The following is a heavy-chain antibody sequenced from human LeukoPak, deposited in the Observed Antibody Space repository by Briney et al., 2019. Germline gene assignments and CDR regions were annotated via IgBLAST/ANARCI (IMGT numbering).Heavy chain of an antibody. D-gene: IGHD2-15*01. J-gene: IGHJ3*02. CDR2: MYRSGST. Sequence: SETLSLTCAVSGGSISSGNWWSWVRQPPGKGLEWIGEMYRSGSTNYNPSLKNRVTISVDNSKNQFSLKLSSVTAADTAVYYCARLSWLLGAIWGQGTMVTVSS. CDR3: ARLSWLLGAI. V-gene: IGHV4-4*02. CDR1: GGSISSGNW.